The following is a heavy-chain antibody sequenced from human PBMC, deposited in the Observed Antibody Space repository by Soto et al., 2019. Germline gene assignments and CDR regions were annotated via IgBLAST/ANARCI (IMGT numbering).Heavy chain of an antibody. D-gene: IGHD2-2*01. CDR1: GYTFTSYD. V-gene: IGHV1-8*01. CDR2: MNPNSGNT. CDR3: ARGGIVPAAREYYYYGMDV. J-gene: IGHJ6*02. Sequence: ASVKVSCKASGYTFTSYDINWVRQATGQGLEWMGWMNPNSGNTGYAQKFQGRVTMTRNTSISTAYMELSSLRSEDTAVYYCARGGIVPAAREYYYYGMDVWGQGTTVTVSS.